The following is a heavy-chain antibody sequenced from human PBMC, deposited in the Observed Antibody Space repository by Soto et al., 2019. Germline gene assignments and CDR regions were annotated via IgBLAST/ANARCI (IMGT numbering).Heavy chain of an antibody. J-gene: IGHJ6*02. V-gene: IGHV3-30-3*01. Sequence: GGSLRLSCAASGFTFSSYAMHWVRQAPGKGLEWVAVISYDGSNKYYADSVKGRFTISRDNSKNTLYLQMNSQRAEDTAVYYCARDLGAGPPYYYGMDVWGQGTTVTVSS. CDR1: GFTFSSYA. CDR3: ARDLGAGPPYYYGMDV. CDR2: ISYDGSNK. D-gene: IGHD6-19*01.